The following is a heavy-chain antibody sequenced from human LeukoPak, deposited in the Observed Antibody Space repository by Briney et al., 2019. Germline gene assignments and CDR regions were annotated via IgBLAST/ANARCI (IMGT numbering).Heavy chain of an antibody. CDR1: GGSINSYY. CDR3: ARLTLITAWYIHY. D-gene: IGHD4-23*01. Sequence: PSETLSLTCTVSGGSINSYYWSWIRQPPGKGLEWIGQVYYSGATDYNPSLKSRVSISVDTPKNQLSLRLTSVTAADTAVYYCARLTLITAWYIHYWGQGTLVTVSS. V-gene: IGHV4-59*08. CDR2: VYYSGAT. J-gene: IGHJ4*02.